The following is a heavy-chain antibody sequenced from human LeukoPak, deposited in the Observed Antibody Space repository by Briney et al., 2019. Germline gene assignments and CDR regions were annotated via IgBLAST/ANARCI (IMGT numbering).Heavy chain of an antibody. CDR2: IYYSGST. D-gene: IGHD3-22*01. CDR3: ARHTYDSSGYYYLAYYFDY. CDR1: GGSISSSSYY. V-gene: IGHV4-39*01. J-gene: IGHJ4*02. Sequence: PSETLFLTCTVSGGSISSSSYYWGWIRQPPGKGLEWIGSIYYSGSTYYNPSLKSRDTISVDTSKNQFSLKLSSVTAADTAVYYCARHTYDSSGYYYLAYYFDYWGQGTLVTVSS.